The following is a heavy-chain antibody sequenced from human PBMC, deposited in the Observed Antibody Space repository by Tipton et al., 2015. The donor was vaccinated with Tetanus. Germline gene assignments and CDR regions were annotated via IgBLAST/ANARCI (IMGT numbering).Heavy chain of an antibody. Sequence: SLRLSCAASGFTFSDYVMNWVRQAPGKGLEWVAWVGSSSSTTYYRGSVKGRFTISRDNAKNSLYLQMNSLRDEDTAVYYCAREKSHHYYDSSAYSLDTFFDYWGQGALVTVSS. V-gene: IGHV3-48*02. CDR3: AREKSHHYYDSSAYSLDTFFDY. CDR1: GFTFSDYV. J-gene: IGHJ4*02. CDR2: VGSSSSTT. D-gene: IGHD3-22*01.